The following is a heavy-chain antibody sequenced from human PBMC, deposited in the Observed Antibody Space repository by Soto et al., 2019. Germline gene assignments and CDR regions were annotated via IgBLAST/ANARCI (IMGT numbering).Heavy chain of an antibody. CDR1: GFTFSSYS. V-gene: IGHV3-48*01. J-gene: IGHJ3*02. CDR2: ITSGSSTI. Sequence: GGSLRLSCAASGFTFSSYSMNWVRQAPGKGLEWVSYITSGSSTIFYADSVKGRFTISRDNAKNSLYLQMNTLGAEDTAVYYCARRALAQHASDISGQGTMVTLPS. CDR3: ARRALAQHASDI.